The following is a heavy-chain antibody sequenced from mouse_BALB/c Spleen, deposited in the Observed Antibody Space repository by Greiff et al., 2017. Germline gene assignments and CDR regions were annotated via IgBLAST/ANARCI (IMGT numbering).Heavy chain of an antibody. CDR2: ISSGSSTI. D-gene: IGHD2-2*01. CDR1: GFTFSSFG. CDR3: ARGYDDYYAMDY. Sequence: EVMLVESGGGLVQPGGSRKLSCAASGFTFSSFGMHWVRQAPEKGLEWVAYISSGSSTIYYADTVKGRFTISRDNPKNTLFLQMTSLRSEDTAMYYCARGYDDYYAMDYWGQGTSVTVSS. J-gene: IGHJ4*01. V-gene: IGHV5-17*02.